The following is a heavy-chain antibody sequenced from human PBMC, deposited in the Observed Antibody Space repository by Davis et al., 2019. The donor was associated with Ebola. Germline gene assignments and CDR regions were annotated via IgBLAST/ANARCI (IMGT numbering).Heavy chain of an antibody. D-gene: IGHD2/OR15-2a*01. V-gene: IGHV3-7*01. CDR2: IKEDGSEK. Sequence: PGGSLRLSCAASGFTFRSYWMSWVRQAPGKGLEWVAKIKEDGSEKLEVDSVKGRFTISRDNAKNTLYLQMNSLRAEDTAVYYCATSTYLPVYWGQGTLVTVSS. CDR1: GFTFRSYW. J-gene: IGHJ4*02. CDR3: ATSTYLPVY.